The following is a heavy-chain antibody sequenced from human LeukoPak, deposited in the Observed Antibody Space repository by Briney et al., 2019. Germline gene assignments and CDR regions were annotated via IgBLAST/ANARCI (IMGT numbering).Heavy chain of an antibody. CDR1: GGTFSSYA. J-gene: IGHJ5*02. Sequence: SVKVSCKASGGTFSSYAISWVRQVPGQGLEWMGGIIPIFGTANYAQKFQGRVTITADESTSTAYMELSSLRSEDTAVYYCARASGAAAGINWFDPWGQGTLVTVSS. CDR2: IIPIFGTA. V-gene: IGHV1-69*01. CDR3: ARASGAAAGINWFDP. D-gene: IGHD6-13*01.